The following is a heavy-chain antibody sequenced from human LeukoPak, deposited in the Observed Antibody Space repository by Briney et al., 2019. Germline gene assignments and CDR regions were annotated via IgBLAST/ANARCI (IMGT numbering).Heavy chain of an antibody. CDR2: ISYDGSNK. D-gene: IGHD5-12*01. CDR3: ARESVATSIYYYGMDV. Sequence: GGSLRLSCVASGFSFSTYGMHWVRQAPGKGLEWVAVISYDGSNKYYADSVKGRFTISRDNSKNTLYLQMNSLRAEDTAVYYCARESVATSIYYYGMDVWGQGTTVTVSS. V-gene: IGHV3-30*03. J-gene: IGHJ6*02. CDR1: GFSFSTYG.